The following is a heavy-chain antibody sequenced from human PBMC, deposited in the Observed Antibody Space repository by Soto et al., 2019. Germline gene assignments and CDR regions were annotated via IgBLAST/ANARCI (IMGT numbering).Heavy chain of an antibody. Sequence: QPVGSLRLSCAASGFTFSNYGMHRVRQAPGKGLEWVAFISDDGSNKYYADSMKGRFTMSRDNSKRTLYLQMSSLRVEDTAVYYCTKRRNVLRFLEWSSGMEVWGQGTTVTVSS. V-gene: IGHV3-30*18. CDR3: TKRRNVLRFLEWSSGMEV. CDR1: GFTFSNYG. CDR2: ISDDGSNK. J-gene: IGHJ6*02. D-gene: IGHD3-3*01.